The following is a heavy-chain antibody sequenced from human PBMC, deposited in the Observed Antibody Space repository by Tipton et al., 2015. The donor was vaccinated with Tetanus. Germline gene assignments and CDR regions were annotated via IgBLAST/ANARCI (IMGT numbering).Heavy chain of an antibody. Sequence: GLVKPSQTLSLTCAISGDSVSSNSAAWNWIRQSPSRGLEWLGRTYYRSKWYNDYAVSVKSRITINPDTSKNQFSLQLNSVTPEDTAVYYCARDSGIQLWSHYYYGMDVWGQGTTVTVSS. CDR3: ARDSGIQLWSHYYYGMDV. J-gene: IGHJ6*02. V-gene: IGHV6-1*01. CDR2: TYYRSKWYN. D-gene: IGHD5-18*01. CDR1: GDSVSSNSAA.